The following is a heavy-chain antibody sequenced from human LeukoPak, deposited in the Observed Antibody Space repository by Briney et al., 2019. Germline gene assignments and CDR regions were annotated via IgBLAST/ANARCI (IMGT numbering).Heavy chain of an antibody. CDR3: ARLTYITFPDY. Sequence: PSETLSLTCTVSGGSISSYYWSWIRQPPGKGLEWIGYIYYSGSTNYNPSLKSRVTISVDTSKNQFSLKLSSVTAADTAVYYCARLTYITFPDYWGQGTLVTVSS. V-gene: IGHV4-59*01. CDR2: IYYSGST. J-gene: IGHJ4*02. CDR1: GGSISSYY. D-gene: IGHD3-10*01.